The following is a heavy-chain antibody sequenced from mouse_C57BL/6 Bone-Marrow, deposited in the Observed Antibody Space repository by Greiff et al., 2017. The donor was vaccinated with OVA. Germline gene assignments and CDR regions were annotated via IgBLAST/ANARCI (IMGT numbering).Heavy chain of an antibody. CDR3: TSLEWNFDV. CDR2: IDPENGDT. CDR1: GFNIKDAY. V-gene: IGHV14-4*01. Sequence: EVKLLQSGAELVRPGASVKLSCTASGFNIKDAYMHWVKQSPEQGLEWIGWIDPENGDTEYASNFPGKATITADTSSNTAYLQLRSLTAEDAAVYYCTSLEWNFDVWGTGTTVTVSA. J-gene: IGHJ1*03.